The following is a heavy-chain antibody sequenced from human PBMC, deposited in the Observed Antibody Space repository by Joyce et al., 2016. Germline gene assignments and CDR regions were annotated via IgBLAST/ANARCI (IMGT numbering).Heavy chain of an antibody. CDR2: ISGTSYYI. J-gene: IGHJ6*02. CDR1: GFSFSSSR. V-gene: IGHV3-21*01. CDR3: ARGGISYYYAMDV. Sequence: QLVEYGGGVVKPGGSRRLSCEASGFSFSSSRMSWFRQAPGKGLEWVAAISGTSYYIFHAETVRGRFTVSRDNAKKTLYLQMNSLRAEDSAVFYCARGGISYYYAMDVWGQGTTVTVSS. D-gene: IGHD3-16*01.